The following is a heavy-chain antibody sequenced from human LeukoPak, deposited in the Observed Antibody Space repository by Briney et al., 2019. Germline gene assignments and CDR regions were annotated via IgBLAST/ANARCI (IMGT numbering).Heavy chain of an antibody. Sequence: SETPSLTCTVSGGSISSSSYYWGWIRQPPGKGLEWIGSIYYSGSTYYNSSLKSRVTISVDTSKNQFSLKLSSVTAADTAVYYCARDRQPLDYWGQGTLVTVSS. V-gene: IGHV4-39*07. J-gene: IGHJ4*02. CDR2: IYYSGST. CDR3: ARDRQPLDY. D-gene: IGHD6-13*01. CDR1: GGSISSSSYY.